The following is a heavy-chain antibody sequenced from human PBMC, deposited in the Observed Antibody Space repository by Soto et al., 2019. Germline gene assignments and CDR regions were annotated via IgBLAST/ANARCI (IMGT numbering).Heavy chain of an antibody. Sequence: VQLVESGGGLVQPGRSLTLSCAASGFTFDDYAMHWVRQAPGKGLEWVSGMSWDSAKIAYADSVKGRFTISRDNAKNSLYLQMNSLRGEDTALYYCVKDIGSSNYYFGMHVWGQGTTVTVSS. V-gene: IGHV3-9*01. CDR2: MSWDSAKI. D-gene: IGHD2-2*01. CDR3: VKDIGSSNYYFGMHV. CDR1: GFTFDDYA. J-gene: IGHJ6*02.